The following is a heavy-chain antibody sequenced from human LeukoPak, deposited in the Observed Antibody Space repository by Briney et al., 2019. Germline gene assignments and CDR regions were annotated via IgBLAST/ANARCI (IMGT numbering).Heavy chain of an antibody. D-gene: IGHD3-3*01. CDR2: ISSSSSYI. J-gene: IGHJ3*02. Sequence: PGGSLRLSCAASGFTLSSYSMNWVRQAPGKGLEWVSSISSSSSYIYYADSVKGRFTISRDNARNSLYLQMNSLRAEDTAVYYCARALVIILDAFGIWGQGTMVTVSS. V-gene: IGHV3-21*01. CDR1: GFTLSSYS. CDR3: ARALVIILDAFGI.